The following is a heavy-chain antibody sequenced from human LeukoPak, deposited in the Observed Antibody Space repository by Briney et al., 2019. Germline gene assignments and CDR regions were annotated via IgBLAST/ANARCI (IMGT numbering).Heavy chain of an antibody. V-gene: IGHV4-59*11. Sequence: SETLSLTCFVSGGSITRRYWSWVRQPPEKGLEWIGYINYSGNTNYNPSLKSRVLISVDTSKNQFSLKLSSVTAADTAVYYCGRGGGGSYLEYSFDYWGQGTLVTVSS. J-gene: IGHJ4*02. CDR2: INYSGNT. CDR3: GRGGGGSYLEYSFDY. CDR1: GGSITRRY. D-gene: IGHD3-10*01.